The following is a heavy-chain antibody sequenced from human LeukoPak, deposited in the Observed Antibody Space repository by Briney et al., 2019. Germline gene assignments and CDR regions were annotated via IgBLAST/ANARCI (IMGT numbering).Heavy chain of an antibody. J-gene: IGHJ6*03. Sequence: GGSLRLSCAASGFTFSIYWMSWVRQAPGKGLEWVANIKEDGSAKYNVDSVKGRFTISRDNAKNSLYLQMNSLRAEDTAVYYCARSASYDSSSYYIYYYMDVWGKGTTVTISS. CDR2: IKEDGSAK. D-gene: IGHD3-22*01. V-gene: IGHV3-7*01. CDR1: GFTFSIYW. CDR3: ARSASYDSSSYYIYYYMDV.